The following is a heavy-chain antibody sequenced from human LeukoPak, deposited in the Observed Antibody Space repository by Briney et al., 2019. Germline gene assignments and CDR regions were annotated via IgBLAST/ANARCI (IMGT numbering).Heavy chain of an antibody. Sequence: SETLSLTCTVSGGSIRSYYCRCIRHPPGKGLEWIGYMFYSGSTNYNPSLKSRVTISGDKSRNQFSLKVNSVTAADTAVYYCARIDHHYYGMDVWGQGTTVTVSS. J-gene: IGHJ6*02. V-gene: IGHV4-59*08. CDR3: ARIDHHYYGMDV. CDR1: GGSIRSYY. CDR2: MFYSGST.